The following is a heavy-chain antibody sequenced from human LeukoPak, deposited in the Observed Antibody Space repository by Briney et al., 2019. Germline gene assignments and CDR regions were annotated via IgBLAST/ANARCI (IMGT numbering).Heavy chain of an antibody. D-gene: IGHD3-3*01. CDR3: ARVRVTHTIFGVVTSVGYYYYMDV. J-gene: IGHJ6*03. Sequence: SVKVSCKASGGTFSSYGIIWVRQAPGQGLEWMGGIIPIFGTANYAQKFQGRVTITTDESTSTAYMELSSLRSEDTAVYYCARVRVTHTIFGVVTSVGYYYYMDVWGKGTTVTVSS. CDR1: GGTFSSYG. V-gene: IGHV1-69*05. CDR2: IIPIFGTA.